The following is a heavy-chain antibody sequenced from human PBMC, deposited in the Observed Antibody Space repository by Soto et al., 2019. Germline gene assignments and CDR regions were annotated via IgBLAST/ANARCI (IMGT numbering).Heavy chain of an antibody. CDR1: GFNFDDSA. J-gene: IGHJ4*02. CDR3: AKGRSSMIVVVMDY. CDR2: ITWNSGHI. V-gene: IGHV3-9*01. Sequence: PGGSLRLSCVASGFNFDDSAMNWVRQVPGKGLEWVSGITWNSGHILYADSVKGRFTISRDNAKKSLYQELNSLRPEDTALYYCAKGRSSMIVVVMDYWGQGTPVTVSS. D-gene: IGHD3-22*01.